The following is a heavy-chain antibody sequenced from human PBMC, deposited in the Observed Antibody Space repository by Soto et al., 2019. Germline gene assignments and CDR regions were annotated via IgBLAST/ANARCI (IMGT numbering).Heavy chain of an antibody. CDR3: ARDDPSSSSPYYYYYGMDV. J-gene: IGHJ6*02. V-gene: IGHV1-69*12. Sequence: QVQLVQSGAEVKKPGSSVKVSCKASGGTFSSYAISWVRQAPGQGLEWMGGIIPIFGTANYAQKFQGRVTITADESTSTAYMELSSLRSEDTAMYYCARDDPSSSSPYYYYYGMDVWGQGTTVTVSS. CDR2: IIPIFGTA. CDR1: GGTFSSYA. D-gene: IGHD6-13*01.